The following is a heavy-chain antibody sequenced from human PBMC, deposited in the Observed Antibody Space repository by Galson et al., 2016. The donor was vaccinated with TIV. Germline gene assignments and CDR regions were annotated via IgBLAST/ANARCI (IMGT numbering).Heavy chain of an antibody. CDR3: ARVDPLLDCRGVTCQYYYYGMDI. V-gene: IGHV3-48*01. CDR2: ISRTSDTI. CDR1: GFTFATYI. D-gene: IGHD2-15*01. J-gene: IGHJ6*02. Sequence: SLRLSCTSSGFTFATYIMNWVRQAPGEGLQWVSYISRTSDTIYYADSVKGRFTISRDNAKGSLYLQMNSLRAEDTAIYYCARVDPLLDCRGVTCQYYYYGMDIWGQGTTVTDS.